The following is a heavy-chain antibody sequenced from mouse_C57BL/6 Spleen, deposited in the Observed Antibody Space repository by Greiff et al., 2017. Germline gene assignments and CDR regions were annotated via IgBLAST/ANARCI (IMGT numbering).Heavy chain of an antibody. Sequence: EVQLQQSGPDLVKPGASVKMSCKASGYTFTDYNMHWVKQSHGKSLEWIGYINPNNGGTSYNQKFKGKATLTVNKSSSTAYMELRSLTSEDSAVYYCARFYYYGSSYAMDYWGQGTSVTVSS. J-gene: IGHJ4*01. CDR1: GYTFTDYN. D-gene: IGHD1-1*01. CDR3: ARFYYYGSSYAMDY. CDR2: INPNNGGT. V-gene: IGHV1-22*01.